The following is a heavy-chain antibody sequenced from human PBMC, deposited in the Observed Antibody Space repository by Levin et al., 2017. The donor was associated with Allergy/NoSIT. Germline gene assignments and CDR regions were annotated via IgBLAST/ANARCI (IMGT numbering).Heavy chain of an antibody. CDR1: GFTFNDYA. V-gene: IGHV3-9*01. D-gene: IGHD6-19*01. Sequence: SGGSLRLSCVGSGFTFNDYAMHWVWHPPGKGLEWVSIINWNSGTIRYSDSVKGRFTVSRDNAKNSLFLEMNSLIIEDTALYYCVRDVYLGQWPPQYTMDGWGQGTAVTVS. J-gene: IGHJ6*02. CDR2: INWNSGTI. CDR3: VRDVYLGQWPPQYTMDG.